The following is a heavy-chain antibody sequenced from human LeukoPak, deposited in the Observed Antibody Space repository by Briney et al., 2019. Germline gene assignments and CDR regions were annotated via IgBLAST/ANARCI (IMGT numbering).Heavy chain of an antibody. Sequence: GGSLRLSCAASGFTVSSNYMSWLRQAPGKGLEWVSVIYSGGSTYYADSVKGRFTISRDNSKNTLYLQMNSLRAEDTAVYYCARDPYDFWSGIYYYGMDVWGQGTTVTVSS. CDR3: ARDPYDFWSGIYYYGMDV. CDR1: GFTVSSNY. D-gene: IGHD3-3*01. J-gene: IGHJ6*02. CDR2: IYSGGST. V-gene: IGHV3-66*01.